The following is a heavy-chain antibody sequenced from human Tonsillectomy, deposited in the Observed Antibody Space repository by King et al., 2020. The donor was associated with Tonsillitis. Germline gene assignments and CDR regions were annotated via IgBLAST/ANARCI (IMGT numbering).Heavy chain of an antibody. V-gene: IGHV3-15*01. CDR2: IKNSGTT. CDR1: GLTFSDAW. J-gene: IGHJ1*01. D-gene: IGHD6-13*01. CDR3: AHVRDPSSWSLGS. Sequence: VQLVETGGDLVKPGGSLRLSCVVSGLTFSDAWMAWVRQAPRKGLEWVGRIKNSGTTDFAAPVKGRFSMSRDNSKNTIYLQMSGLKDEDTGVYYCAHVRDPSSWSLGSWGQGTLVTVSS.